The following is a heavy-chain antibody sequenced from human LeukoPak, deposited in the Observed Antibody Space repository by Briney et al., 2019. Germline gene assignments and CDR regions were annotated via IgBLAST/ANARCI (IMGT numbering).Heavy chain of an antibody. CDR1: GYTFTSYD. V-gene: IGHV1-8*03. J-gene: IGHJ5*02. CDR2: MNPNSGNT. Sequence: ASVKVSCKASGYTFTSYDINWVRQATGQGLEWMGWMNPNSGNTSYAQKFQGRVTITRNTSISTAYMELSSLRSEDTAVYYCARGRNTMIVAWFDPWGQGTLVTVSS. CDR3: ARGRNTMIVAWFDP. D-gene: IGHD3-22*01.